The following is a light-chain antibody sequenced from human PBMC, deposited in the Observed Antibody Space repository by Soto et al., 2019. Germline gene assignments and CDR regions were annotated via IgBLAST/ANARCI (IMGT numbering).Light chain of an antibody. V-gene: IGKV1-5*03. Sequence: DLQMSQSPSTVSGSVGDRVTITCRASQTISSWLAWYQQKPGKAPKLLIYKASTLKSGVPSRFSGSGSGTEFTLTISSLQPDDFATYYCQHYNSYSASFGQGTKVDIK. CDR2: KAS. CDR3: QHYNSYSAS. J-gene: IGKJ1*01. CDR1: QTISSW.